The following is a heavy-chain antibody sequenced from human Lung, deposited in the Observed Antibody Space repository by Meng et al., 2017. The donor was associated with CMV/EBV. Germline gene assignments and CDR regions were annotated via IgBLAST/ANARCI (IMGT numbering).Heavy chain of an antibody. Sequence: PRPQESGPGLVNSSEPLSLTGSVSDGASTNRNYYWDWIRQPPGKGLEWIGSIYYTGLTYKNPSLKSRVTISVDTSKNQFSLTLTSVTAADTAVYYCAGEHTTSGPPYNWFDPWGQGTLVTVSS. J-gene: IGHJ5*02. CDR1: DGASTNRNYY. CDR3: AGEHTTSGPPYNWFDP. D-gene: IGHD2/OR15-2a*01. CDR2: IYYTGLT. V-gene: IGHV4-39*07.